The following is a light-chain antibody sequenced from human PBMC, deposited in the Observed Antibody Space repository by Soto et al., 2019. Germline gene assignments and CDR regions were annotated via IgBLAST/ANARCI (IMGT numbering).Light chain of an antibody. Sequence: DIQMTQSPSSLSASVGDRVTITCRAGQSISFYLNWYQQKPGKAPKLLIYAASNLQSGVPSRFSGSGSGTDFALTISSLQPEDFATYYCQQSFSTSWTFGQGTKVDIK. CDR1: QSISFY. CDR2: AAS. J-gene: IGKJ1*01. V-gene: IGKV1-39*01. CDR3: QQSFSTSWT.